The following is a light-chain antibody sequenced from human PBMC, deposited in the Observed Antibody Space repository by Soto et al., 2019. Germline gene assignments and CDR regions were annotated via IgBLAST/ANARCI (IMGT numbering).Light chain of an antibody. CDR1: QTISSW. CDR3: QHYNSYSEA. Sequence: TSTRTLGLGNKVDIPCWASQTISSWLAWYQQKPGKAPKLLIYKASTLKRGYPSRFSGSGYPPECSLTISSLQSDDFATYYCQHYNSYSEAFGQGTKVDVK. V-gene: IGKV1-5*03. CDR2: KAS. J-gene: IGKJ1*01.